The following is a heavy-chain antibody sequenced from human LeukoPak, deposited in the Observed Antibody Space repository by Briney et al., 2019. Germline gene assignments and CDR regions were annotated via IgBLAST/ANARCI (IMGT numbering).Heavy chain of an antibody. Sequence: GASVKVSCKASGGTFSSYAISWVRQAPGQGLEWMGRIIPILGIANYAQKFQGRVTITADKSTSTAYMELSSLRSEDTAVYYYARGSVVITYWYFDLWGRGTLVTVSS. CDR1: GGTFSSYA. J-gene: IGHJ2*01. D-gene: IGHD3-22*01. CDR3: ARGSVVITYWYFDL. CDR2: IIPILGIA. V-gene: IGHV1-69*04.